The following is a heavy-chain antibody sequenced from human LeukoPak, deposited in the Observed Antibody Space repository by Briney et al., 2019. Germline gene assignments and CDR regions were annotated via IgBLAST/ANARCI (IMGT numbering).Heavy chain of an antibody. CDR3: AREVKDVGYYYYMDV. Sequence: SETLSLTCTVSGGSISSYYWSWIRQPPGKGLEWIGYIYYSGSTNYNPSLKSRVTISVDTSKNQFSLKLSSVTAADTAVYYCAREVKDVGYYYYMDVWGKGTTVTVSS. V-gene: IGHV4-59*01. CDR2: IYYSGST. J-gene: IGHJ6*03. D-gene: IGHD1-26*01. CDR1: GGSISSYY.